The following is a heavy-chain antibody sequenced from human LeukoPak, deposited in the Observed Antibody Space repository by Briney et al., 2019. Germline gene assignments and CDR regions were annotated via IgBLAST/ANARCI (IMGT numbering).Heavy chain of an antibody. V-gene: IGHV3-21*01. CDR3: ARDGGHDYADHHYDY. CDR2: ISSSSSYI. Sequence: GGSLRLSCAASGFTFSSYSMNWVRQAPGKGLEWVSSISSSSSYIYYADSVKGRFTISRDNAKNSLYLQMNSMRAEDTAVYYCARDGGHDYADHHYDYWDQGTLVTVSS. D-gene: IGHD4-17*01. J-gene: IGHJ4*02. CDR1: GFTFSSYS.